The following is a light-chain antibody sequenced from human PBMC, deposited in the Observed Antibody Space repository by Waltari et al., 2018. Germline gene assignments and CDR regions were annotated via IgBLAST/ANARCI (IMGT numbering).Light chain of an antibody. CDR2: KVS. Sequence: DVVMTQSPLSLPVTLGQPASIPCRSSQSLVHSDGNTYLNWFQQRPGQSPSRLIYKVSTRGSGVPDRISGSGSGTDFTLKISRVEAEDVVVYYCMQDTHWPPITFGPGTKVDIK. CDR3: MQDTHWPPIT. J-gene: IGKJ3*01. V-gene: IGKV2-30*02. CDR1: QSLVHSDGNTY.